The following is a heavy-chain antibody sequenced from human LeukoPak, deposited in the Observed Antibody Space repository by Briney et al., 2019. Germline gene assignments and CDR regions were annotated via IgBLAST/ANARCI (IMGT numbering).Heavy chain of an antibody. Sequence: ASVKVSCKASGYTFTGFYMHWVRQAPGQGLEWMGWINPNSGGTNYAQKVQGMVTMTRDTSISTAYMELSRLRSDDTAVYYCARAAFNWRSPAFDYWGQGTLVTVSS. CDR3: ARAAFNWRSPAFDY. V-gene: IGHV1-2*02. J-gene: IGHJ4*02. CDR1: GYTFTGFY. D-gene: IGHD1-20*01. CDR2: INPNSGGT.